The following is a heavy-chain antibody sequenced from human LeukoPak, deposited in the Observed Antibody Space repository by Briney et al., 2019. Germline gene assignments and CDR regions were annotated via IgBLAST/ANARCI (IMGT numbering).Heavy chain of an antibody. CDR1: GGSISSGSYY. V-gene: IGHV4-61*02. J-gene: IGHJ5*02. CDR2: FYTSGST. Sequence: SETLSLTCTVSGGSISSGSYYWSWIRQPAGKRLEWIGRFYTSGSTNYNPSLKSRVTISVDTSKNQLSLKLSSVTAADTAMYYCATHYGSGLDWFDPWGQGTLVTVSS. D-gene: IGHD3-10*01. CDR3: ATHYGSGLDWFDP.